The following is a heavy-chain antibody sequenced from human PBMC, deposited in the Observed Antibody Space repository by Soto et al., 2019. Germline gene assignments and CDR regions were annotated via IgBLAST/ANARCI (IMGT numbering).Heavy chain of an antibody. CDR2: ISAYNGNT. CDR3: ATNTYYYDSSGYPPLAE. J-gene: IGHJ4*02. CDR1: GYTFTSYG. V-gene: IGHV1-18*04. D-gene: IGHD3-22*01. Sequence: ASVKVSCKASGYTFTSYGISWVRQAPGQGLEWMGWISAYNGNTNYAQKLQGRVTMTTDTSTSTAYMELRSLRSDDTAVYYCATNTYYYDSSGYPPLAEWGQGTLVTVSS.